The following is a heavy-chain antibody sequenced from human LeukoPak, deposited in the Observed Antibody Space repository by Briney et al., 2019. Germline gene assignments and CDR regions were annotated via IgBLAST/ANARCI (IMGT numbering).Heavy chain of an antibody. CDR3: GRGSSESGWLQLGDY. D-gene: IGHD5-24*01. CDR1: GFTFSSYN. Sequence: GGSLRLSCAASGFTFSSYNMNWVRQAPGKGLEWVSYISSSSSHTYYADSVKGRFTISRDNVKKLLYLQMNSLRAEETAVYYCGRGSSESGWLQLGDYWGQGTLVTVSS. J-gene: IGHJ4*02. V-gene: IGHV3-21*01. CDR2: ISSSSSHT.